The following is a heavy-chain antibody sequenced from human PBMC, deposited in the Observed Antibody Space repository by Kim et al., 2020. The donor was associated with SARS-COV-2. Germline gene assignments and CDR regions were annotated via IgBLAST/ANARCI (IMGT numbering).Heavy chain of an antibody. D-gene: IGHD2-2*01. J-gene: IGHJ4*02. V-gene: IGHV3-23*01. CDR2: ISEGGGST. CDR3: AKRAPYCGSTSCYPPDY. Sequence: GGSLRLSCAASGFTFSNYAMTWVRQAPGKGLEWVSLISEGGGSTYYADSVKGRFTISRDNSENTLYLQMNSLRAEDTAVYYCAKRAPYCGSTSCYPPDYWGQGTLVTVSS. CDR1: GFTFSNYA.